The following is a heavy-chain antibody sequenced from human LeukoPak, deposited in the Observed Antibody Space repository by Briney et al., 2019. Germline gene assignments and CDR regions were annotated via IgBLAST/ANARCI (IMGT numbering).Heavy chain of an antibody. CDR3: AKLGGYDFRFAY. Sequence: SETLSLTCAVYGGSFSGYYWSWIRQPPGKGLEWIGEINHSGSTNYNPSLKSRVTISVDTSKNQFSLKLSSVTAADTAVYYCAKLGGYDFRFAYWGQGTLVTVSS. V-gene: IGHV4-34*01. D-gene: IGHD5-12*01. J-gene: IGHJ4*02. CDR1: GGSFSGYY. CDR2: INHSGST.